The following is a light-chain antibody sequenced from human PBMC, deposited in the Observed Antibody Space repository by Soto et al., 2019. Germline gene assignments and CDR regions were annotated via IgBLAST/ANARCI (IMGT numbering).Light chain of an antibody. V-gene: IGLV2-14*03. Sequence: QSVLNQPASVSGSPGQSITISCAGGIGDIGSYNYVSWYQQHPGKAPKLLIYDVSYRPSGISDRFSGSKSGNTASLTISGLQPEDEADYYCSSYGASSTLFGGGTKLTV. CDR3: SSYGASSTL. CDR1: IGDIGSYNY. J-gene: IGLJ3*02. CDR2: DVS.